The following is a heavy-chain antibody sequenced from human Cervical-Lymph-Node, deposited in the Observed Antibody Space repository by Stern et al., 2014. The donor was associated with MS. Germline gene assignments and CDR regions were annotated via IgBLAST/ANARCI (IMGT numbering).Heavy chain of an antibody. CDR2: LNTSSGAT. CDR1: GYIFTAYY. J-gene: IGHJ4*02. CDR3: ARSITVTPLDF. D-gene: IGHD4-17*01. V-gene: IGHV1-2*06. Sequence: VQLVQSGAEVKKPGASVKVSCMASGYIFTAYYIHWVRQAPGTGLVWMGRLNTSSGATDLAQTFQGRVTMTRDTSITTAYMELTRLTSDDTAVYFCARSITVTPLDFWGQGTLVAVS.